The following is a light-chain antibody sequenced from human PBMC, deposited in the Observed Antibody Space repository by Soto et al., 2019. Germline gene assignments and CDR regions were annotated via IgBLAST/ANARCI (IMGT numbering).Light chain of an antibody. CDR1: SSDVGSYNR. J-gene: IGLJ2*01. Sequence: QSALTQPASVSGSPGQSITISCTGTSSDVGSYNRVSWYQQHPGKAPKLTIYEVSNRPSGVSNRFSGSKSGNTASLTVSGLQAEDEADYYCSSFTSNYTLEVFGGGTKLTVL. CDR3: SSFTSNYTLEV. CDR2: EVS. V-gene: IGLV2-14*01.